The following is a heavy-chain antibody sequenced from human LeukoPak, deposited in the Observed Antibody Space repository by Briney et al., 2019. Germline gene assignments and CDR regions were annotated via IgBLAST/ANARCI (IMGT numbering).Heavy chain of an antibody. J-gene: IGHJ5*02. CDR3: ARVPPTYNWFDP. CDR2: IIPILGIA. Sequence: SVKLSCKASGGTFSSYAISWVQQAPGRGLEWMGRIIPILGIANYAQKFKGRVTITADKSTSTAYMEMSSLRSEDTAVYYCARVPPTYNWFDPWGQGTLVTVSS. CDR1: GGTFSSYA. V-gene: IGHV1-69*04.